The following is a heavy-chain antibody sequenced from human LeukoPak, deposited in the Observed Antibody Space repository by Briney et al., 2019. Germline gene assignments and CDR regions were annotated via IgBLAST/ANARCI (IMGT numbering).Heavy chain of an antibody. D-gene: IGHD2-21*02. J-gene: IGHJ4*02. CDR3: ASLTSHAPENVVVTATFDY. V-gene: IGHV4-30-2*01. Sequence: PSQTLSLTCAVSGGSISSGGYSWSWIRQPPGKGLEWIGYIYHSGSTYYNPSLKSRVTISVDTSKNQFSLKLSSVTAADTAVYYCASLTSHAPENVVVTATFDYWGQGTLVTVSS. CDR2: IYHSGST. CDR1: GGSISSGGYS.